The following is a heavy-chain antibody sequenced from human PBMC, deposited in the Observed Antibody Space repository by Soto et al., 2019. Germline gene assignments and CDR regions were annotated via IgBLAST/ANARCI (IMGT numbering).Heavy chain of an antibody. CDR3: ARFVRHQLPTIDY. CDR1: GGTFSSYA. D-gene: IGHD1-26*01. CDR2: MNPSSGYT. J-gene: IGHJ4*02. Sequence: ASVKVSCRASGGTFSSYATNWVRQATGQGLEWMGWMNPSSGYTGYAQKFQGRVTMTWDTSISTAYMELSSLTSADTAVYYCARFVRHQLPTIDYWGQGALVTVSS. V-gene: IGHV1-8*02.